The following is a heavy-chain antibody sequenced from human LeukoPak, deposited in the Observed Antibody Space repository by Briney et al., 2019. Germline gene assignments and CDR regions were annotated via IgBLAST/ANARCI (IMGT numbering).Heavy chain of an antibody. Sequence: SVKVSCKASGGTFSSYAISWVRQAPGQGIEWMGGIIPIFGTANYAQKFQGRVTITADESTSTAYMELSSLRSEDTAVYYCARGSSGWYNWFDPWGQGTLVTVSS. CDR1: GGTFSSYA. J-gene: IGHJ5*02. V-gene: IGHV1-69*13. D-gene: IGHD6-19*01. CDR3: ARGSSGWYNWFDP. CDR2: IIPIFGTA.